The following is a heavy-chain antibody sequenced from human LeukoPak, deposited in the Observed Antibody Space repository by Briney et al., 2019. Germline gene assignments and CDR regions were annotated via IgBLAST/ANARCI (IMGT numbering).Heavy chain of an antibody. Sequence: GASVKVSCTASGYTFTDYYIHWVRQAPGQGLEWMGYINPKIGGTNYAQRFQGRVSMTRDTSITTAYMELRRVTSDDTAVYYCARDSSRRPQIYDIATSFSTDSWGQGTLVTVSS. CDR2: INPKIGGT. J-gene: IGHJ4*02. D-gene: IGHD3-9*01. CDR3: ARDSSRRPQIYDIATSFSTDS. V-gene: IGHV1-2*02. CDR1: GYTFTDYY.